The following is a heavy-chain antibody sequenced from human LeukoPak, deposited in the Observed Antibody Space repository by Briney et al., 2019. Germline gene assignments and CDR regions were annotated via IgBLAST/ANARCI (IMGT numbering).Heavy chain of an antibody. CDR1: GYTFTGYY. J-gene: IGHJ6*03. Sequence: ASVKVSCKASGYTFTGYYMHWVRQAPGQGLEWMGWINPNSGGTNYAQKLQGRVTMTTDTSTSTAYMELRSLRSDDTAVYYCARRITMVRGVIYYYYMDVWGKGTTVTVSS. V-gene: IGHV1-2*02. D-gene: IGHD3-10*01. CDR2: INPNSGGT. CDR3: ARRITMVRGVIYYYYMDV.